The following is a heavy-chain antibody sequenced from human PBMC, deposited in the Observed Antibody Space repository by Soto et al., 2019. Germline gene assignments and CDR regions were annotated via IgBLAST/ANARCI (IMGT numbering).Heavy chain of an antibody. Sequence: QVPLVQSGAEVKKPGASVKVSCKASGYTFTSYAIHWVRQAPGQRLEWMGLINACNGNTKYSQKFQGRVTITRDTSASTAYMELSSLRSEDTAVYSFARVPLILGDVWCQGTTGTVSS. V-gene: IGHV1-3*01. D-gene: IGHD2-15*01. CDR1: GYTFTSYA. CDR3: ARVPLILGDV. J-gene: IGHJ6*02. CDR2: INACNGNT.